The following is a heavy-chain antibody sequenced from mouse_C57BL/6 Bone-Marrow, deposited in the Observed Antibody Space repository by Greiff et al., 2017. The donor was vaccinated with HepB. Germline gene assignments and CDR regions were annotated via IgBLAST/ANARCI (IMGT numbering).Heavy chain of an antibody. CDR2: IWRGGST. CDR1: GFSLTSYG. CDR3: AKKEGYYGYNYAMDY. J-gene: IGHJ4*01. D-gene: IGHD2-2*01. Sequence: VQLLESGPGLVQPSQSLSITCTVSGFSLTSYGVHWVRQSPGKGLEWLGVIWRGGSTDYNAAFMSRLSITKDNSKSQVFFKMNSLQADDTAIYYCAKKEGYYGYNYAMDYWGQGTSVTVSS. V-gene: IGHV2-5*01.